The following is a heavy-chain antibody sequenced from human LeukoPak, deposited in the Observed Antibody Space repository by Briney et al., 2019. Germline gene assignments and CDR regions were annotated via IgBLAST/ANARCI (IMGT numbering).Heavy chain of an antibody. CDR3: AADIVVVPAAKKLGY. CDR1: GGTFSSYA. CDR2: IIPIFGTA. J-gene: IGHJ4*02. Sequence: GSSVKVSCKASGGTFSSYAISWVRQAPGQGLEWMGGIIPIFGTANYAQKFQGRVTITADESTSTAYMELSSLRSEDTAVYYCAADIVVVPAAKKLGYWGQGTLVTVSS. D-gene: IGHD2-2*01. V-gene: IGHV1-69*01.